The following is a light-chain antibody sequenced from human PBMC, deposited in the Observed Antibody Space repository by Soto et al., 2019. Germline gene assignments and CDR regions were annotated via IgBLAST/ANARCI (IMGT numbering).Light chain of an antibody. Sequence: EIVVTQSPGTLSLSPGESATLSCRASQSISTTYLDWYQQRPGQAPRLLIYGASSRATGIPDRFSGSGSATDFTLTINRVEPEDFAVYYCQQYGSSPYTFGQGTKREIK. CDR2: GAS. J-gene: IGKJ2*01. V-gene: IGKV3-20*01. CDR3: QQYGSSPYT. CDR1: QSISTTY.